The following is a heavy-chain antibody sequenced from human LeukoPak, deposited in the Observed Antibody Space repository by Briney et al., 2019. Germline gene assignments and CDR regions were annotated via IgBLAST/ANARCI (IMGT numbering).Heavy chain of an antibody. CDR1: GGSISSSSYY. CDR3: AREGDYDSSGYYYNPYNWFDP. V-gene: IGHV4-39*07. Sequence: PSETLSLTCTVSGGSISSSSYYWGWIRQPPGKGLEWIGSIYYSGSTYYNPSLKSRVTISVDTSKNQFSLKLSSVTAADTAVYYCAREGDYDSSGYYYNPYNWFDPWGQGTLVTVSS. CDR2: IYYSGST. J-gene: IGHJ5*02. D-gene: IGHD3-22*01.